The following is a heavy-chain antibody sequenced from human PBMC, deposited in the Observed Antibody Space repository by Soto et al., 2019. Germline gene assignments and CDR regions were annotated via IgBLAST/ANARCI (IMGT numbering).Heavy chain of an antibody. CDR3: AKVVTTVTRGDY. V-gene: IGHV3-30*18. Sequence: VQLVESGGGVVQPGRSLRLSCAASGFTFSSYGMHWVRQAPGKGLEWVAVISYDGSNKYYADSVKGRFTISRDNSKNALYLQMNSLRAEDTAVYYCAKVVTTVTRGDYWGQGTLVTVSS. D-gene: IGHD4-17*01. CDR2: ISYDGSNK. CDR1: GFTFSSYG. J-gene: IGHJ4*02.